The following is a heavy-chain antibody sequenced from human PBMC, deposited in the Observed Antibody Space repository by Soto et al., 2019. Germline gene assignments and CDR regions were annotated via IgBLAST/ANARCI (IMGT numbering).Heavy chain of an antibody. CDR3: WRHDKTALPPLDS. Sequence: QVHLVQSGAEVKSPGSAVKVSCKVSGAGDTFSNSALNWMRQATGQGLEWMGGTIPAFGTANYAQKFQGRVTITADTSTPTAYMELSSLRSDDTAVYYCWRHDKTALPPLDSWGQGTLVSVSS. D-gene: IGHD1-1*01. CDR2: TIPAFGTA. J-gene: IGHJ4*02. CDR1: GAGDTFSNSA. V-gene: IGHV1-69*06.